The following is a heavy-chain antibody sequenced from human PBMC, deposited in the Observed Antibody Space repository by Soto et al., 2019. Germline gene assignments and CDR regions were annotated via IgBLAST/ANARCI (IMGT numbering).Heavy chain of an antibody. CDR2: IYYSGST. D-gene: IGHD4-4*01. V-gene: IGHV4-39*01. CDR1: GGSISSSSYY. J-gene: IGHJ4*02. CDR3: ARRYSRGFDY. Sequence: ETLSLTCTVSGGSISSSSYYWGWIRQPPGKGLEWIGNIYYSGSTYYNPSLKSRVTISVDTSKNQFSLRLSSVTAADTAVYYCARRYSRGFDYWGQGTLVTVSS.